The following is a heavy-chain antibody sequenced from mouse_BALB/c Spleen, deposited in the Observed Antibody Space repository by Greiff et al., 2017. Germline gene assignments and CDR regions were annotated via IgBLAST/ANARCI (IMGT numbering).Heavy chain of an antibody. J-gene: IGHJ2*01. CDR2: IYPGSGST. V-gene: IGHV1S22*01. Sequence: LQQPGSELVRPGASVKLSCKASGYTFTSYWMHWVKQRPGPGLEWIGKIYPGSGSTNYDEKFKSKGTLTVDTSSSTAYMHLSSLTSEDSAVYYCTRGGSYYGYGFDYWGQGTTLTVSS. CDR1: GYTFTSYW. CDR3: TRGGSYYGYGFDY. D-gene: IGHD1-2*01.